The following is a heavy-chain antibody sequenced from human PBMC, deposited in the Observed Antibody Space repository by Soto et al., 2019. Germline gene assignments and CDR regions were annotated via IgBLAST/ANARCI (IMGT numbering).Heavy chain of an antibody. CDR1: GFTFTSSA. V-gene: IGHV1-58*02. D-gene: IGHD2-15*01. CDR2: IVVGSGNT. CDR3: AYCSGGSFVRPLDAFDL. Sequence: SVKVSCKASGFTFTSSAMQWVRQARGQRLEWIGWIVVGSGNTNYAQKFQERVTITRDMSTSTAYMELSSLRSEDTAVYYCAYCSGGSFVRPLDAFDLWGQGTMVTVSS. J-gene: IGHJ3*01.